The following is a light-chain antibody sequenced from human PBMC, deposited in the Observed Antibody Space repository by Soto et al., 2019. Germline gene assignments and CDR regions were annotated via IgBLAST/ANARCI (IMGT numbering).Light chain of an antibody. V-gene: IGKV1-5*03. Sequence: DIQMTQSPSTLSASVGDRVTITCRASQRISPWLAWYQQKPGKAPKILIYKSPSLESGVPSRFIGSDSGTEFTLTISSLQPADFATYFCQQYKTYSRTFGQGNKLEIK. J-gene: IGKJ2*01. CDR2: KSP. CDR3: QQYKTYSRT. CDR1: QRISPW.